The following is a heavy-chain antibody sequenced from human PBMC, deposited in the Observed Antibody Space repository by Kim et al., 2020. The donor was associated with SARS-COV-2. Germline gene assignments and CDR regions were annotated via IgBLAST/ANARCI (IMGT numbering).Heavy chain of an antibody. V-gene: IGHV3-23*01. CDR3: AKAPSNILTGYYNN. J-gene: IGHJ4*02. D-gene: IGHD3-9*01. Sequence: GGSLRLSCAASGFTFSSHAMSWVRQAPGKGLEWVSAISGSGGSTYYADSVKGRFTISRDNSKNTLYLQMNSLRAEDTAVYYCAKAPSNILTGYYNNWGQGTLVTVSS. CDR1: GFTFSSHA. CDR2: ISGSGGST.